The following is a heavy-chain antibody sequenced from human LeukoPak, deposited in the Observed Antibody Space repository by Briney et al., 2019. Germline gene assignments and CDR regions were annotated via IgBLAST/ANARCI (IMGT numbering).Heavy chain of an antibody. V-gene: IGHV4-31*03. D-gene: IGHD2/OR15-2a*01. Sequence: PSQTLSLTCTVSGGSISSGGYYWSWIRQHPGKGLGWIGYIYYSGSTYYNPSLKSRVTISVDTSKNQFSLKLSSVTAADTAVYYCAREVLPNWFDPWGQGTLVTVSS. CDR2: IYYSGST. CDR1: GGSISSGGYY. CDR3: AREVLPNWFDP. J-gene: IGHJ5*02.